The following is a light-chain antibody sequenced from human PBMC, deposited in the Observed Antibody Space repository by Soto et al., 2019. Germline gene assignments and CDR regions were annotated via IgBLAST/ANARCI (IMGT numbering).Light chain of an antibody. J-gene: IGKJ2*01. CDR2: GAS. CDR3: QHYGNSPPIYS. CDR1: QSVSNDY. Sequence: EIVLTQSPGTLSLSPGDRATLSCRASQSVSNDYFAWYQQKPGQAPRLLIYGASSRATGIPDRFSGSGSGTEFTLTISRLEPEDFAGYYCQHYGNSPPIYSFGRGTKLEIK. V-gene: IGKV3-20*01.